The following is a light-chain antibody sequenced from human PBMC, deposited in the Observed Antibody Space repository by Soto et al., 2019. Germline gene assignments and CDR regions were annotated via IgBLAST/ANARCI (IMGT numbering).Light chain of an antibody. CDR3: QQRNNWPPMYT. CDR2: DAS. CDR1: QSVSSY. J-gene: IGKJ2*01. Sequence: EIVLTQSPATLSLSPGERATLSCRASQSVSSYLAWYQHKPGQAPRLLIYDASSRATGIPARFSGSGSGTDFTLTISSLEPEDFAVYYCQQRNNWPPMYTFGQGTKLEIK. V-gene: IGKV3-11*01.